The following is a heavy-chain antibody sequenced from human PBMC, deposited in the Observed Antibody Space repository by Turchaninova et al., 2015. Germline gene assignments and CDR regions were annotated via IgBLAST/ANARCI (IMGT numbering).Heavy chain of an antibody. J-gene: IGHJ4*02. V-gene: IGHV3-48*04. CDR2: ISVTTSTR. Sequence: EVQLVESGGGLAQAGGSLRLSCASYGFTFSGYSMIWVRRAPGRGLEWVSLISVTTSTRYSSYAVKGRFTLSRDNATNFLYLQMDSRKAEDTAVYYCARSRPLRGVTFDLWGQGVLVTVSS. CDR3: ARSRPLRGVTFDL. D-gene: IGHD3-10*01. CDR1: GFTFSGYS.